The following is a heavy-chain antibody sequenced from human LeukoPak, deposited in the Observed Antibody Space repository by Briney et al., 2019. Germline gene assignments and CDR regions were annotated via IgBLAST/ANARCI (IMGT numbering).Heavy chain of an antibody. J-gene: IGHJ5*02. D-gene: IGHD3-9*01. Sequence: KTSETLSLTSTVSGGSISSSSYYWGWIRQPPGKGLEWIGSIYYSGSTYYNPSLKSRVTISVDTSKNQFSLKLSSVTAADTAVYYCARLGGILTGHNWFDPWGQGTLVTVSS. CDR2: IYYSGST. V-gene: IGHV4-39*01. CDR3: ARLGGILTGHNWFDP. CDR1: GGSISSSSYY.